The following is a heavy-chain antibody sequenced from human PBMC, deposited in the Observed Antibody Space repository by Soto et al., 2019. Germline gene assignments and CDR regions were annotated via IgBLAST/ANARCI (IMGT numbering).Heavy chain of an antibody. CDR1: GFTFSNYA. J-gene: IGHJ3*02. V-gene: IGHV3-23*01. Sequence: GGSLRLSFAASGFTFSNYAMYWVRQAPGKGLEWASHIGGTGGSPQYTDSVKGRFTISRDNSKNTLYLQMNSLRVEDTAVYYCAKDAVPYNKRHDGFDIWGQGTMVTVSS. CDR2: IGGTGGSP. CDR3: AKDAVPYNKRHDGFDI. D-gene: IGHD1-20*01.